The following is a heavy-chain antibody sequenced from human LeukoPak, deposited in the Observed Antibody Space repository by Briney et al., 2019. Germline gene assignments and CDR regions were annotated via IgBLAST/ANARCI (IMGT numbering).Heavy chain of an antibody. Sequence: GGSLRLSCAASGFTFSSYNMNWVRQAPGKGLEWVSYISSSSNTIYYADSVKGRFTISRDNANNSLYLQMNSLRAEDTAVCYCASGQFTVTTLYWGQGTLVTVSS. D-gene: IGHD4-17*01. V-gene: IGHV3-48*01. CDR1: GFTFSSYN. J-gene: IGHJ4*02. CDR2: ISSSSNTI. CDR3: ASGQFTVTTLY.